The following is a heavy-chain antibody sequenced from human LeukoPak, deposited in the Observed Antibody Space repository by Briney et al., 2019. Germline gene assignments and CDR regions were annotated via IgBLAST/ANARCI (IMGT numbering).Heavy chain of an antibody. CDR3: ARGGSGTYYHY. D-gene: IGHD1-26*01. Sequence: SETLSLTCTVSGGSITSYHYSWIRQPPGKGLERIGYIYYSGSTNYNPSLKSRVTISVDTSKNQFSLKLSSVTAADTAVYYCARGGSGTYYHYWGQGTLVTVSS. V-gene: IGHV4-59*01. J-gene: IGHJ4*02. CDR2: IYYSGST. CDR1: GGSITSYH.